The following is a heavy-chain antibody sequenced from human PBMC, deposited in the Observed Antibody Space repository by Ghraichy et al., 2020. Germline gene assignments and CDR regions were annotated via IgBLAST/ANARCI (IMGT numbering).Heavy chain of an antibody. V-gene: IGHV3-9*01. Sequence: GGSLRLSCAASGFTFDDYAMHWVRQAPGKGLEWVSGISWNSGDIGYADSVKGRFTTSRDNAKKFLHLQMNSLRTEDTALYYCARGPHYYDSSGYIGYWGQGTLVTVSS. CDR3: ARGPHYYDSSGYIGY. CDR2: ISWNSGDI. CDR1: GFTFDDYA. D-gene: IGHD3-22*01. J-gene: IGHJ4*02.